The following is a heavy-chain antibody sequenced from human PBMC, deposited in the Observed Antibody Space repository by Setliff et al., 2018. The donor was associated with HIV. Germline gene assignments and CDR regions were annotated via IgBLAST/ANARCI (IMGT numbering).Heavy chain of an antibody. CDR3: ARGGTTSYNY. V-gene: IGHV3-48*03. J-gene: IGHJ4*02. D-gene: IGHD2-2*01. CDR2: ISSSGNTI. CDR1: GFSFSDYE. Sequence: GGSLRLSCVGSGFSFSDYEMNWVRQAPGKGLEWLSFISSSGNTIYYADSVRGRFTISRHNAKKSLFLQMSGLRAEDTGVYFCARGGTTSYNYWGQGTLVTVSS.